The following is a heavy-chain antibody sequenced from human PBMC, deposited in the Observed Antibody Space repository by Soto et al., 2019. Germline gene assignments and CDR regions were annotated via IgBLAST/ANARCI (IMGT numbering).Heavy chain of an antibody. D-gene: IGHD3-10*01. J-gene: IGHJ4*02. CDR3: ARGGSGESSFTPGDRWVDDY. Sequence: SETLSLTCTVSGGSISSGGYYWSWIRQHPGKGLEWIGYIYYSGSTYYNPSLKSRVTISVDTSKNQFSLKLSSVTAADTAVYYCARGGSGESSFTPGDRWVDDYWGQGTLVTVSS. V-gene: IGHV4-31*03. CDR1: GGSISSGGYY. CDR2: IYYSGST.